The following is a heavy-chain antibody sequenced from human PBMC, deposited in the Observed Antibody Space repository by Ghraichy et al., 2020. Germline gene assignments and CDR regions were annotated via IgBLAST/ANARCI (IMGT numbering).Heavy chain of an antibody. CDR1: GFTFSSYS. D-gene: IGHD5-18*01. CDR2: ISSSSYI. V-gene: IGHV3-21*01. CDR3: ARVTLGYSYGYGWYFDL. Sequence: ETLSLTCAASGFTFSSYSMNWVRQAPGKGLEWVSSISSSSYIYYADSVKGRFTISRDNAKNSLYLQMNSLRAEDTAVYYCARVTLGYSYGYGWYFDLWGRGTLVTVSS. J-gene: IGHJ2*01.